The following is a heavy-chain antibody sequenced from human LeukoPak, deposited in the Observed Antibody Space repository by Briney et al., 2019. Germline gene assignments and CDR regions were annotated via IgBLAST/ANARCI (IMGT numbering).Heavy chain of an antibody. J-gene: IGHJ5*02. V-gene: IGHV4-59*08. D-gene: IGHD4-17*01. Sequence: SETLSLTCTVSGGSISTYYWSWIRQPPGKGLEWLGYIYYSGTSNYNPSLKSRVIISLDTSKSQFSLKLNSVTAAVTAVYYCARLGTHGDYLNPWGQGTLVTVSS. CDR3: ARLGTHGDYLNP. CDR1: GGSISTYY. CDR2: IYYSGTS.